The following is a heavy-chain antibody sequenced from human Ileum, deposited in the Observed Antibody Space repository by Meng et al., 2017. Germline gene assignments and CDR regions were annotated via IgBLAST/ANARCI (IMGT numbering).Heavy chain of an antibody. Sequence: QVQLQQGGAGLLKPSESLSLTCAFYGGSFSGYDWSWIRQPPGKGLEWIGEINHSGSTNYNPSLKSRVTISVDTSKNQFSLKLSSVTAADTAVYYCSRTSYYDNSGYYPGWGQGTLVTVSS. CDR1: GGSFSGYD. CDR2: INHSGST. J-gene: IGHJ4*02. V-gene: IGHV4-34*01. CDR3: SRTSYYDNSGYYPG. D-gene: IGHD3-22*01.